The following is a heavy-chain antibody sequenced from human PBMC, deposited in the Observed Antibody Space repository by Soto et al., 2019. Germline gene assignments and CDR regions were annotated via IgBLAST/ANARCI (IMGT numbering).Heavy chain of an antibody. CDR2: IKQDGSEK. Sequence: GGSLRLSCAASGFTFSSYWMSWVRQAPGKGLEWVANIKQDGSEKYYVDSVKGRFTISRDNAKNSLYLQMNSLRAEDTAVYYCARAMITFGGVIVIFFDYWGQGTLVTVSS. V-gene: IGHV3-7*01. CDR1: GFTFSSYW. D-gene: IGHD3-16*02. J-gene: IGHJ4*02. CDR3: ARAMITFGGVIVIFFDY.